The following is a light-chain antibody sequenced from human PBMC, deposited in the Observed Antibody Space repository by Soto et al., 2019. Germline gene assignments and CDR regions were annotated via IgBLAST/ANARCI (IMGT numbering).Light chain of an antibody. V-gene: IGKV1-33*01. CDR1: QDIRKY. CDR2: DAS. Sequence: IQMTQSPSSLSASVGDRVTITCQASQDIRKYLNWYQKKPGKAPKLLIYDASTLETGVPSRFSGSGSGTDFNFTISRLQTEDFATYYCQQYDNLTIIFGQGTRLEIK. CDR3: QQYDNLTII. J-gene: IGKJ5*01.